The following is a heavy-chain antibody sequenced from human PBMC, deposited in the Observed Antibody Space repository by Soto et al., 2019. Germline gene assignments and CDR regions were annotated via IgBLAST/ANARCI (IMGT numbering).Heavy chain of an antibody. CDR3: ATADGFGVVTPFFEY. D-gene: IGHD3-3*01. Sequence: QLQLQESGPGLVMPPESLSLTCTVSGGSISSRSHYWGWIRQSPGRHLEWIGSSYYRGSTHYNPSLKTRVTISVDTSKNQVSLKVYSVTAADTAVYYCATADGFGVVTPFFEYWGQGMLVTVSS. CDR1: GGSISSRSHY. CDR2: SYYRGST. V-gene: IGHV4-39*01. J-gene: IGHJ4*02.